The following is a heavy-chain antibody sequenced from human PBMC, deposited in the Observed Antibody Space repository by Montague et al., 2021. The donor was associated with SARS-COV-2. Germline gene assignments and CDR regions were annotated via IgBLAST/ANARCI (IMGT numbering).Heavy chain of an antibody. CDR3: ARTNSGSYSGAFDI. V-gene: IGHV3-30*04. Sequence: SRRLSCAASGFTFSSYAMHWVRQAPGKGLEWVAVISYDGSNKYYADSVKGRFTISRDNSKNTLYLQMNSLRAEDTAVYYCARTNSGSYSGAFDIWGQGTMVTVSS. CDR1: GFTFSSYA. CDR2: ISYDGSNK. J-gene: IGHJ3*02. D-gene: IGHD1-26*01.